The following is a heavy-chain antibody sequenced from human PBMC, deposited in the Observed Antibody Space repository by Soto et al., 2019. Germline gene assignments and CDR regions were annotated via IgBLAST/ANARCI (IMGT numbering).Heavy chain of an antibody. D-gene: IGHD3-22*01. Sequence: EASVKVSCKASGYTFTSYGISWVRQAPGQGLEWMGWISAYNGNTNYAQKLQGRVTMTTDTSTSTAYMELRSLRSDDTAVYYCARVRVEITTITMIVVVITDFDYWGQGTLVTVSS. CDR2: ISAYNGNT. V-gene: IGHV1-18*01. J-gene: IGHJ4*02. CDR1: GYTFTSYG. CDR3: ARVRVEITTITMIVVVITDFDY.